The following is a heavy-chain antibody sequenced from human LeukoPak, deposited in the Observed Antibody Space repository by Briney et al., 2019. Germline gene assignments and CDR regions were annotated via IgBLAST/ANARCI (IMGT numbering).Heavy chain of an antibody. V-gene: IGHV2-5*01. D-gene: IGHD3-22*01. CDR3: AHSRGYYDQHWFDP. CDR2: IYWNDGK. J-gene: IGHJ5*02. CDR1: GFSLRTSGVG. Sequence: ESGPTLLNPTQTLTLTCTFSGFSLRTSGVGVGWVRHPPGKALGWLAVIYWNDGKRYSPSLKVRLTLPKDTHKTHVVLTMTNMDPVDTATYYGAHSRGYYDQHWFDPWGQGTLVTVSS.